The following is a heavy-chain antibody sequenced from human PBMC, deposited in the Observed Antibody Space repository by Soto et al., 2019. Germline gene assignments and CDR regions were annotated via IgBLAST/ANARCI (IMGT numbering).Heavy chain of an antibody. CDR1: GGSISSYY. V-gene: IGHV4-59*01. CDR2: IYYSGST. Sequence: SETLSLTCTVSGGSISSYYWSWIRQPPGKGLEWIGYIYYSGSTNYNPSLKSRVTISVDTSKNQFSLKLSSVTAADTAVYYCARQGWLSPIYYYYMDVWGKGTTVTVSS. J-gene: IGHJ6*03. CDR3: ARQGWLSPIYYYYMDV. D-gene: IGHD2-21*01.